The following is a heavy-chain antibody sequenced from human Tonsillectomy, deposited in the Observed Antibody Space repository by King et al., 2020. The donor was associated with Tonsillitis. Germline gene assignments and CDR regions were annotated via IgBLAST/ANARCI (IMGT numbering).Heavy chain of an antibody. CDR2: ISYDGSNK. J-gene: IGHJ4*02. CDR1: GFTFSSYA. CDR3: ARSWIQLWLPIDY. V-gene: IGHV3-30*01. Sequence: VQLVESGGGVVQPGRSLRLSCAASGFTFSSYAMHWVRQAPGKGLEWVAVISYDGSNKYYADSVKGRFTISRDNSKNTLYLQMNSLRAEDTAVYYCARSWIQLWLPIDYWGQGTLVTVSS. D-gene: IGHD5-18*01.